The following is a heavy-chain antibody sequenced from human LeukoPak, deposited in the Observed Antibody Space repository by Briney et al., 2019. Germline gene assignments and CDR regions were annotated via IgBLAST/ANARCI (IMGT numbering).Heavy chain of an antibody. CDR2: IDKHGFGK. CDR1: GFTFSTSW. J-gene: IGHJ4*02. D-gene: IGHD3-10*01. Sequence: GSLRLSCVASGFTFSTSWVTWVRQAPGKGLEWVANIDKHGFGKYYVDSVRGRFAISRDYASNSVFLQTDSLRAEDTSVYYCARDAGRGYYDLWGQGTPVTVS. CDR3: ARDAGRGYYDL. V-gene: IGHV3-7*01.